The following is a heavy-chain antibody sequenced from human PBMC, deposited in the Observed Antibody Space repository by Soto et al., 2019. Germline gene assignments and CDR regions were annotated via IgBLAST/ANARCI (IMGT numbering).Heavy chain of an antibody. J-gene: IGHJ4*02. CDR1: GGSISSGYH. Sequence: SETLSLTCTVSGGSISSGYHWSWIRQHPGKGLEWIGYIYSSGTTYYNPSLKSRVTISVDTSKNQFSLKLSSVTAADTAVYYCARAPEGSTTTYFDYWGQGALVTVSS. CDR2: IYSSGTT. V-gene: IGHV4-31*03. D-gene: IGHD1-26*01. CDR3: ARAPEGSTTTYFDY.